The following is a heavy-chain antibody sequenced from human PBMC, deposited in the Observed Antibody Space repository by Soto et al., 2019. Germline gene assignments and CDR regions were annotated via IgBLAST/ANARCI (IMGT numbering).Heavy chain of an antibody. V-gene: IGHV3-23*01. Sequence: PGGSLRLSCAASGFTFSSCAMGWVRQAPGKGLEWVSYIIDSGGSTYYADSVKGRFTISRDNSKSTLYLQMNSLRAEDTALYYCAIERSDSYYGVDVWGQGTTFTVSS. J-gene: IGHJ6*02. CDR2: IIDSGGST. CDR3: AIERSDSYYGVDV. CDR1: GFTFSSCA.